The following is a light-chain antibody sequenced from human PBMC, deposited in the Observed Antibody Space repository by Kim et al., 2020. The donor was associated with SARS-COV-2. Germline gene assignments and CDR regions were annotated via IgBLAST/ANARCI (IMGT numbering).Light chain of an antibody. J-gene: IGLJ2*01. Sequence: GQKVTISCSGSSSNIGNNYVSWYQQLPGTAPQLLIYDHNKRPSGIPDRFSGSKSGTSATLGITGLQTGDEADYYCGTWDSSLSAVVFGGGTQLTVL. CDR2: DHN. V-gene: IGLV1-51*01. CDR3: GTWDSSLSAVV. CDR1: SSNIGNNY.